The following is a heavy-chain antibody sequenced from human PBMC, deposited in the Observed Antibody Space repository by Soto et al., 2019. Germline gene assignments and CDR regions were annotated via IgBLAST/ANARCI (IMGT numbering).Heavy chain of an antibody. Sequence: GASVKVSCKVSGYTLTELSMHWVRQAPGKGLEWMGGFDPEDGETIYAQKFQGRVTMTEDTSTDTAYMELSSLRSEYTAVYYCAVYYYDSGGYLGPFALWGQGTMVTVSS. D-gene: IGHD3-22*01. J-gene: IGHJ3*01. CDR2: FDPEDGET. CDR3: AVYYYDSGGYLGPFAL. CDR1: GYTLTELS. V-gene: IGHV1-24*01.